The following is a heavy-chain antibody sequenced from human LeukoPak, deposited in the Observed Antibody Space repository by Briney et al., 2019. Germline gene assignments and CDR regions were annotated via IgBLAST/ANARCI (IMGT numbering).Heavy chain of an antibody. D-gene: IGHD6-6*01. CDR1: GGTFSSYA. CDR3: ARDPKYSSSSGIFHP. Sequence: ASVKVSCKASGGTFSSYAISWVRQAPGQGLEWMGRIIPILGIANYAQKFQGRVTITADKSTSTAYMALSSLRSEDTAGYYCARDPKYSSSSGIFHPWGQGTLVTVSS. J-gene: IGHJ5*02. CDR2: IIPILGIA. V-gene: IGHV1-69*04.